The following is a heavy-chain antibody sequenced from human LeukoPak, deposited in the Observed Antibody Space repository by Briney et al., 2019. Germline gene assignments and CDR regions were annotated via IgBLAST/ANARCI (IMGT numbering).Heavy chain of an antibody. Sequence: SGPSLVKPTQTLTLTCAFSGFSLTTREVGVGWIRQPPGKALGWLALIYWDDDKRYRPSLKSKLTITKDTSKKQVVLTVTNLDPVDTATYYCARLAYYDNSGSSRPFDIWGQGTRVTVSS. V-gene: IGHV2-5*02. D-gene: IGHD3-22*01. CDR2: IYWDDDK. CDR1: GFSLTTREVG. J-gene: IGHJ3*02. CDR3: ARLAYYDNSGSSRPFDI.